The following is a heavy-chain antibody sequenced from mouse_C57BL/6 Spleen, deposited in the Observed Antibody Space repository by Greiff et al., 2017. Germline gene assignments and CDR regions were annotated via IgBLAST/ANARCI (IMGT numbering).Heavy chain of an antibody. Sequence: QVQLQQSGPELVKPGASVKLSCKASGYTFTSYDINWVKQRPGQGLEWIGWIYPRDGSTKYNEKFKGKATLTVDTSSSTAYMELHSLTSEDSAVYFCARGDSITTVVGYYFDYWGQGTTLTVSS. CDR1: GYTFTSYD. V-gene: IGHV1-85*01. J-gene: IGHJ2*01. CDR3: ARGDSITTVVGYYFDY. D-gene: IGHD1-1*01. CDR2: IYPRDGST.